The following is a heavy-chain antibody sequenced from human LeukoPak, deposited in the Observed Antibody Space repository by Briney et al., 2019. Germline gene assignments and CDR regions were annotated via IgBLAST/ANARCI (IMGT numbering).Heavy chain of an antibody. D-gene: IGHD6-13*01. J-gene: IGHJ6*02. CDR2: ISGSGGST. Sequence: GGSLRLSCAGSGFTFSSYAMSWVRQAPGKGVEGVSPISGSGGSTYYADSVKGRFTISRANSKNTLYLQMSSLRAEDTAVYYCAKFGDSSSWRYYYYGMDVWGQGTTVTVSS. V-gene: IGHV3-23*01. CDR3: AKFGDSSSWRYYYYGMDV. CDR1: GFTFSSYA.